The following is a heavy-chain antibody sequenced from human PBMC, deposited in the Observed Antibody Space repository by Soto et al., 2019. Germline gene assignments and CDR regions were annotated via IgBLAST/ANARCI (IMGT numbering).Heavy chain of an antibody. CDR1: GFTFSSYS. Sequence: PGGSLRLSCAASGFTFSSYSMNWVRQAPGKGLEWVSYISSSSSTIYYADSVKGRFTISRDNAKNSLYLQMNSLRAEDTAVYYCARDRSSGWFDYFDYWGQGTLVTVSS. J-gene: IGHJ4*02. CDR3: ARDRSSGWFDYFDY. D-gene: IGHD6-19*01. V-gene: IGHV3-48*01. CDR2: ISSSSSTI.